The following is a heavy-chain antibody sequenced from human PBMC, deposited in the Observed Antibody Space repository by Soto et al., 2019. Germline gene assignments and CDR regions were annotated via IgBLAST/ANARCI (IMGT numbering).Heavy chain of an antibody. V-gene: IGHV3-23*01. CDR1: GFTFNNYA. J-gene: IGHJ6*02. D-gene: IGHD3-10*01. CDR2: ISGDGGST. Sequence: VQLLESGGGLVQPGGSLRLSCAASGFTFNNYAMSWVRQAPGMGLEWVSSISGDGGSTYYADSVRGRFTMTTDKSKNMLYLQMNSVRSEDTALYYCATAYYSSGIYYYGLDVWGQGTTVTVSS. CDR3: ATAYYSSGIYYYGLDV.